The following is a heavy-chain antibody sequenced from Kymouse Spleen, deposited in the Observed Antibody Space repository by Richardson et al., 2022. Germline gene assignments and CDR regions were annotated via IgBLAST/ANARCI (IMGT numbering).Heavy chain of an antibody. CDR3: ARGRFLEWLLFPLITTTTTVWTS. D-gene: IGHD3-3*01. Sequence: QVQLQQWGAGLLKPSETLSLTCAVYGGSFSGYYWSWIRQPPGKGLEWIGEINHSGSTNYNPSLKSRVTISVDTSKNQFSLKLSSVTAADTAVYYCARGRFLEWLLFPLITTTTTVWTSGAKGPRSPSPQ. CDR1: GGSFSGYY. CDR2: INHSGST. V-gene: IGHV4-34*01. J-gene: IGHJ6*02.